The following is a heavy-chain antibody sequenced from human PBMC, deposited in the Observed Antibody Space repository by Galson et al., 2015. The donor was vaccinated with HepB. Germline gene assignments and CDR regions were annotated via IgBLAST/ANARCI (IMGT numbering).Heavy chain of an antibody. Sequence: CAISGDSVSSNSAAWNWIRQSPSRGLEWLGRTYYRSKWYNDYVVSVKSRITINPDTSKNQFSLQLNSVTPEDTAVYYCARGLITFGGVALYGMDVWGQGTTVTVSS. CDR1: GDSVSSNSAA. CDR3: ARGLITFGGVALYGMDV. D-gene: IGHD3-16*01. CDR2: TYYRSKWYN. V-gene: IGHV6-1*01. J-gene: IGHJ6*02.